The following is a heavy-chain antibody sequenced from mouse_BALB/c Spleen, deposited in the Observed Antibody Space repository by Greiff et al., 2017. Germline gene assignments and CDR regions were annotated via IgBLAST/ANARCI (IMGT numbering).Heavy chain of an antibody. J-gene: IGHJ2*01. D-gene: IGHD2-4*01. CDR3: ARGDYDDDFDY. V-gene: IGHV1-80*01. CDR2: IYPGDGDT. Sequence: VQVVESGAELVRPGSSVKISCKASGYAFSSYWMNWVKQRPGQGLEWIGQIYPGDGDTNYNGKFKGKATMTADKSSSTAYMQLSSLTSEDSAVYFCARGDYDDDFDYWGQGTTLTVSS. CDR1: GYAFSSYW.